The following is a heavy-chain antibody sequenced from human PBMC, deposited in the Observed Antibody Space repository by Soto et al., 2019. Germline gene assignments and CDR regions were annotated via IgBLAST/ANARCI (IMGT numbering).Heavy chain of an antibody. D-gene: IGHD3-10*01. CDR2: ISYDGSTK. CDR1: GFTFSSYA. V-gene: IGHV3-30-3*01. CDR3: ARHASWGRTRVHCSFDL. J-gene: IGHJ2*01. Sequence: QVQLVESGGGVVQPGRSLRLSCAASGFTFSSYAMHWVRQAPGKGLEWVAVISYDGSTKFYADSVKGRFTISRDNSKSPLCLQMTCLRPEDTAVYYCARHASWGRTRVHCSFDLWRRGTLVTVSS.